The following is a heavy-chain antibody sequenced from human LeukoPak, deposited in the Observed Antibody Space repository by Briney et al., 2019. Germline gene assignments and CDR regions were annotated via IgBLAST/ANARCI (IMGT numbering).Heavy chain of an antibody. CDR1: GFTFSSYS. D-gene: IGHD3-16*01. J-gene: IGHJ4*02. CDR2: ISSSSSYI. Sequence: GVSLRLSCAASGFTFSSYSMNWVRQAPGKGLEWVSSISSSSSYIYYADSVEGRFTISRDNAKNSLYLQMNSLRAEDTAVYYCARGPLGIRYFDYWGQGTLVTVSS. CDR3: ARGPLGIRYFDY. V-gene: IGHV3-21*01.